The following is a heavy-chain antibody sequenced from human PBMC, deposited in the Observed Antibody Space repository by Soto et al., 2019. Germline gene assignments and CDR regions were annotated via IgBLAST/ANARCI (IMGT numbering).Heavy chain of an antibody. D-gene: IGHD2-15*01. CDR1: GGPFSRYP. V-gene: IGHV1-69*13. CDR3: ATESSGGTYGMDV. J-gene: IGHJ6*02. CDR2: IIPIIGTI. Sequence: GASVKVSCKDSGGPFSRYPIAWVRQAPGHGLEWMGQIIPIIGTISHAQNFPGRITITADETTSTAYMELSSLRSDDTAVYYGATESSGGTYGMDVWGQGTAVTVSS.